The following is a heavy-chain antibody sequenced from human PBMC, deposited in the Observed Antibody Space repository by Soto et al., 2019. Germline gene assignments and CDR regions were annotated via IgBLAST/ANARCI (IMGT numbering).Heavy chain of an antibody. CDR1: GFTFSDYY. CDR2: ISSSGSTI. D-gene: IGHD3-10*01. V-gene: IGHV3-11*01. CDR3: ARAFGERQIPACPFDY. J-gene: IGHJ4*02. Sequence: PGGSLRLSCAASGFTFSDYYMSWIRQPPGKGLEWVSYISSSGSTIYYADSVKGRFTISRDNAKNSLYLQMNSLRAEDTAVYYCARAFGERQIPACPFDYWGQGTLVTVSS.